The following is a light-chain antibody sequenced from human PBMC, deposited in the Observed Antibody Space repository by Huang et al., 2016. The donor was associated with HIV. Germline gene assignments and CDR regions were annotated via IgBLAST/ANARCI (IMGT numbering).Light chain of an antibody. J-gene: IGKJ5*01. Sequence: DIQMTQSPSSLSASVGDRVTITCRASQRISTYLNWYQQKPGKAPKLLIFAASTLQSGVPSTVSGSGSGTDFTLTISSLQPEDFATYYCQQTYSTAITFGQGTRLEIK. CDR1: QRISTY. V-gene: IGKV1-39*01. CDR3: QQTYSTAIT. CDR2: AAS.